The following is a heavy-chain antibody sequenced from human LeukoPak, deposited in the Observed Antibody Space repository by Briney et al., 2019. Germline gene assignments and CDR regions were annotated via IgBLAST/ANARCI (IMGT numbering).Heavy chain of an antibody. CDR2: ISYDGSNK. CDR3: AKEGDYGDNLLPPHFDY. Sequence: SGGSLRLSCAASGFPFSSYGMHWVRQAPGRGLEWVAVISYDGSNKYYADSVKGRFPISRDNSKNTLYLQKNSLRAEDTAVYSCAKEGDYGDNLLPPHFDYWGQGTLVTVSS. CDR1: GFPFSSYG. V-gene: IGHV3-30*18. J-gene: IGHJ4*02. D-gene: IGHD4-17*01.